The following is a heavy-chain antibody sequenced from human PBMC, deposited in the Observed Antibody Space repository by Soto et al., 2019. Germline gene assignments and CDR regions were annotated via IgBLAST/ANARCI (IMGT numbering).Heavy chain of an antibody. CDR3: ALNSGSGSYCFDY. D-gene: IGHD3-10*01. CDR2: ISGGGETT. V-gene: IGHV3-23*01. J-gene: IGHJ4*02. CDR1: GFTFSSYA. Sequence: EVQLLESGGGLVQPGGSLRLSCAASGFTFSSYAMWWVRQAPGKGLECVSAISGGGETTYYADSVKGRFTISRDNSKNTLYLQMNSLRVEDTAVYYCALNSGSGSYCFDYWGQGTLVTVSS.